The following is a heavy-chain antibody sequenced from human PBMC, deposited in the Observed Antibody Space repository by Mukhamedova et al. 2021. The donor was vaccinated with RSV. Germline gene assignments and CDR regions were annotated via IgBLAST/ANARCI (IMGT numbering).Heavy chain of an antibody. J-gene: IGHJ6*02. D-gene: IGHD3-16*01. CDR3: VKDDGLGGRRDF. CDR2: IRPDGSN. CDR1: GFIFSNSG. Sequence: SGFIFSNSGMHWVRQAPGKGLEWVAFIRPDGSNNYVDSVRGRFTISRDNSKNTVFLQVNGLKTEDTAVYYCVKDDGLGGRRDFWG. V-gene: IGHV3-30*02.